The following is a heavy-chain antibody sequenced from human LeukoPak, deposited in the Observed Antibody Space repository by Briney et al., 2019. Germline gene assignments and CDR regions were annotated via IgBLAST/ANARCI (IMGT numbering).Heavy chain of an antibody. V-gene: IGHV4-59*01. Sequence: SETLSLTCTVSGGSISSYYWSWIRQPPGKGLEWMGYIYYSGSTNYNPSLKSRVTISVDTSKNQFSLKLSSVTAADTAVYYCARDRGRGGYNYRLDYWGQGTLVTVSS. CDR2: IYYSGST. J-gene: IGHJ4*02. CDR1: GGSISSYY. CDR3: ARDRGRGGYNYRLDY. D-gene: IGHD5-24*01.